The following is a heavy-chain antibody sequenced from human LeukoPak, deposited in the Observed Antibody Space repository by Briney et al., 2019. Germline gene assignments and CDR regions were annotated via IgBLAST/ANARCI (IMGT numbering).Heavy chain of an antibody. D-gene: IGHD2/OR15-2a*01. Sequence: PSETLSLTCVVSGASVSSSHWNWIRQVPGKGLEWIGCLSYTGKTDYSPSFTSRVTISLDTSKNQVSLKLRSVTAADTAVYYCSEGYFEPFDHWGQGTLVSVSS. CDR2: LSYTGKT. CDR1: GASVSSSH. J-gene: IGHJ4*02. V-gene: IGHV4-59*02. CDR3: SEGYFEPFDH.